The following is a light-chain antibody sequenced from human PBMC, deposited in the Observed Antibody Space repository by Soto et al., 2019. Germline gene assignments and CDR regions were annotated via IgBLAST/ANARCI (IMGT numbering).Light chain of an antibody. V-gene: IGLV1-40*01. Sequence: QSVLTQPPSVSGAPGQRVTISCTGSSSNIGAGYDVHWYQQLPGTAPKLLIYGNSNRPSGVPDRFSGSKSGTXASLAITGLQAEDEADYYCXSYDSSLSAVVFGGGTKVTVL. CDR3: XSYDSSLSAVV. CDR1: SSNIGAGYD. CDR2: GNS. J-gene: IGLJ2*01.